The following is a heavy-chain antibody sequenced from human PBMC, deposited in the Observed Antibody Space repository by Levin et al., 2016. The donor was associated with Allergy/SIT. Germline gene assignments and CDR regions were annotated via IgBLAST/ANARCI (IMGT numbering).Heavy chain of an antibody. CDR1: GYTFTTYY. CDR3: AREATTGTTRNNWFDP. J-gene: IGHJ5*02. Sequence: ASVKVSCKASGYTFTTYYMHWVRQAPGQGFEWMGIINPSGGSASYAQKFQGRVTMTSDTSTNTVYMELSSLRSDDTAVYYCAREATTGTTRNNWFDPWGQGTLVTVSS. CDR2: INPSGGSA. V-gene: IGHV1-46*01. D-gene: IGHD1-1*01.